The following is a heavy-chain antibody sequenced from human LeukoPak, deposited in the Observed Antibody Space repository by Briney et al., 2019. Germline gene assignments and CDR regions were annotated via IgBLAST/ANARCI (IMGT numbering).Heavy chain of an antibody. D-gene: IGHD6-13*01. Sequence: PSETLSLTCTDSGGSISNSSYYWDWIRQPPGKGLEWIGRIYYSGSTYYNPSLKSRVTISVDTSKNQFSQKVTSVTAADTAVYYCARGRPAAGQNYFDYWGQGTLVTVSS. CDR2: IYYSGST. CDR3: ARGRPAAGQNYFDY. V-gene: IGHV4-39*01. J-gene: IGHJ4*02. CDR1: GGSISNSSYY.